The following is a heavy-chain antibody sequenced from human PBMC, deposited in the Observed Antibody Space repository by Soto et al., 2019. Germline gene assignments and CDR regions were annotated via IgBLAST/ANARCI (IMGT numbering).Heavy chain of an antibody. CDR3: AQDHSEEQQLVNWFDP. J-gene: IGHJ5*02. Sequence: PGGSLRLSCAASGFTFGSYGMHWVRQAPGKGLEWVAVISYDGTNKYYADSVKGRFTISRDNSKNTLYVQMNSLRGEDTAVYYCAQDHSEEQQLVNWFDPWGQGTLVTVSS. V-gene: IGHV3-30*18. D-gene: IGHD6-13*01. CDR2: ISYDGTNK. CDR1: GFTFGSYG.